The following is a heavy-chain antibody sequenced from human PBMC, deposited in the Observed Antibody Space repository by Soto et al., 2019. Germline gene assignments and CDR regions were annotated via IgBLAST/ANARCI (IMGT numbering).Heavy chain of an antibody. CDR3: ARAYSSSWFGY. V-gene: IGHV4-34*01. J-gene: IGHJ4*02. CDR1: GGSFSGYY. D-gene: IGHD6-13*01. CDR2: INHSGST. Sequence: QVQLQQWGAGLLKPSETLSLTCAVYGGSFSGYYWSWIRQPPGKGLEWIGEINHSGSTNYNPSLKSRVTISVDTSKNQFSLKLSSVTAADKAVYYCARAYSSSWFGYWGQGTLVTVSS.